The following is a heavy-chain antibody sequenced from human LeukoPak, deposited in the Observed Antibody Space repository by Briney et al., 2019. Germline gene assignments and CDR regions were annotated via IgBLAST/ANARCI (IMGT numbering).Heavy chain of an antibody. CDR3: AKVEVYSSGWYRGFYGMDV. J-gene: IGHJ6*02. Sequence: GRSLGLSCAASGFTFSSYGMHWVRQAPGKGLEWVAVISYDGSNKYYADSVKGRFTISRDNSKNTLYLQVNSLRAEDTAVYYCAKVEVYSSGWYRGFYGMDVWGQGTTVTVSS. D-gene: IGHD6-19*01. V-gene: IGHV3-30*18. CDR1: GFTFSSYG. CDR2: ISYDGSNK.